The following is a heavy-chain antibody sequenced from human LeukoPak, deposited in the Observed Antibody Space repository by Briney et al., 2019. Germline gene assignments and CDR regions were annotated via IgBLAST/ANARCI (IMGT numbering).Heavy chain of an antibody. Sequence: SETLSLTSIVAGGSISSYYWGWIRQPAGKGMEWIGRIYTSGSANYNPSLRSRVTMSVDTSTNQCSLKLSSVTAADTAVYYCARGGSSIAAAGFAFDIWGQGTMVTVSS. J-gene: IGHJ3*02. CDR3: ARGGSSIAAAGFAFDI. CDR2: IYTSGSA. CDR1: GGSISSYY. V-gene: IGHV4-4*07. D-gene: IGHD6-13*01.